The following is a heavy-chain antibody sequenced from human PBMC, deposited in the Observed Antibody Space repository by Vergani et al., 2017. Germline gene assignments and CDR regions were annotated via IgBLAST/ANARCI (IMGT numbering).Heavy chain of an antibody. V-gene: IGHV1-69*13. CDR1: GGTFSSYA. Sequence: QVQLVQSGAEVKKPGSSVKVSCKASGGTFSSYAISWVRQATGQGLEWMGRIIPTFGTANYAQKFQGRVTITADESTSTAYMELSSLRSEDTAVYYCARDPYDILTGYYLSHYYYYGMDVWGQGTTVTVSS. CDR3: ARDPYDILTGYYLSHYYYYGMDV. CDR2: IIPTFGTA. J-gene: IGHJ6*02. D-gene: IGHD3-9*01.